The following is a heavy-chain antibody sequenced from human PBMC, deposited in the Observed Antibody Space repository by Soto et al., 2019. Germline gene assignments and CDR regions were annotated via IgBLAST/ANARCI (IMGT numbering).Heavy chain of an antibody. Sequence: SVKVSCKASGGTFSSDAISGVRQAPGEGLEWMGGIIPIFGTANYAQKFQGRVTITADESTSTAYMELSSLRSEDTAVYYCARAVGTMIGYYYYGMDVWGQGTTVTVSS. J-gene: IGHJ6*02. CDR2: IIPIFGTA. CDR3: ARAVGTMIGYYYYGMDV. CDR1: GGTFSSDA. D-gene: IGHD3-22*01. V-gene: IGHV1-69*13.